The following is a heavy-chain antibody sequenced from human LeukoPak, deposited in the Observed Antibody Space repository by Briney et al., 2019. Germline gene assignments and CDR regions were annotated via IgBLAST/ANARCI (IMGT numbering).Heavy chain of an antibody. CDR2: IYYSGST. J-gene: IGHJ4*02. CDR1: GGSFSSYY. Sequence: SETLSLTCTVSGGSFSSYYWSWIRQPPGKRLEWIGYIYYSGSTNYNSSLKSRVSMSVDTSKNQFSLNLNSVTAADTAVYYCARTEYFFDHWGQGTLVTVSS. V-gene: IGHV4-59*01. CDR3: ARTEYFFDH. D-gene: IGHD3-10*01.